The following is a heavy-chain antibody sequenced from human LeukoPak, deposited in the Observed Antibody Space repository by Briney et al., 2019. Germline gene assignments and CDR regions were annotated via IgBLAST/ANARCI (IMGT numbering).Heavy chain of an antibody. Sequence: GASVKVSCKASGYTFTGYYMHWVRQAPGQGLEWMGWTNPNSGGTNYAQKFQGRVTMTRDTSISTAYMELSRLRSDDTAVYYCARAKYCSSTSCPRVNWFDPWGQGTLVTVSS. CDR2: TNPNSGGT. CDR1: GYTFTGYY. V-gene: IGHV1-2*02. CDR3: ARAKYCSSTSCPRVNWFDP. J-gene: IGHJ5*02. D-gene: IGHD2-2*01.